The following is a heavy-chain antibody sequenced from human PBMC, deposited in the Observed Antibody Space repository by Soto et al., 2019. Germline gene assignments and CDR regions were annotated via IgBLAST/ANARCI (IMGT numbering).Heavy chain of an antibody. CDR3: ARGWLSGWYGY. CDR2: INHSGST. V-gene: IGHV4-34*01. Sequence: SETLSLTCAVYGGSFSGYYWSWIRQPPGKGLEWIGEINHSGSTNYNPSLKSRVTISVDTSKNQFSLKLSSVTAADTAVYYCARGWLSGWYGYWGQGTLVTVAS. D-gene: IGHD6-19*01. CDR1: GGSFSGYY. J-gene: IGHJ4*02.